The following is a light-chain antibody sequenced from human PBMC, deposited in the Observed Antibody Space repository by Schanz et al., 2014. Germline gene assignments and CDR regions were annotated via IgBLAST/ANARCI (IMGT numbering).Light chain of an antibody. V-gene: IGLV2-14*01. Sequence: QSALTQPASVSGSPGQSITISCTGTSSDVGGYNYVSWYQQHPGKAPKVMIYDVSNRPSGVSNRFSGSKSAYTASLTISGLQPEDEADYSCRSYATTNPLVFGGGTKLTVL. J-gene: IGLJ2*01. CDR2: DVS. CDR3: RSYATTNPLV. CDR1: SSDVGGYNY.